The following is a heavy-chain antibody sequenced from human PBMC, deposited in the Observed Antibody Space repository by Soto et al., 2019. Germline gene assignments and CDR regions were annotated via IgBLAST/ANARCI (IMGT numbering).Heavy chain of an antibody. CDR3: ARDHPFPVVPSHNYYYFGS. J-gene: IGHJ4*02. CDR2: ISSGSTTT. D-gene: IGHD2-2*01. CDR1: GFTFSSYS. Sequence: GGSLRLSCEASGFTFSSYSMNWVRQAPGKGLECVSYISSGSTTTYYADSVKGRFTISRDNAKNSLFLQMNSLRDDDTAVYYCARDHPFPVVPSHNYYYFGSWGPRTVVTVSS. V-gene: IGHV3-48*02.